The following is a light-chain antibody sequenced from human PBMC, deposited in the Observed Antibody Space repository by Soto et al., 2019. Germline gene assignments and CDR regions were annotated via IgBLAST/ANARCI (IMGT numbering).Light chain of an antibody. CDR2: KAS. J-gene: IGKJ1*01. V-gene: IGKV1-5*03. Sequence: KVSHSPSALSATVRNRVTITCRASQSISSWLAWYQQKPGKAPKLLIYKASSLESGAPSRFSGSGSGTEFTLTISSLQPDDFATYYCQHYNSYLEAFGQGTKVDI. CDR1: QSISSW. CDR3: QHYNSYLEA.